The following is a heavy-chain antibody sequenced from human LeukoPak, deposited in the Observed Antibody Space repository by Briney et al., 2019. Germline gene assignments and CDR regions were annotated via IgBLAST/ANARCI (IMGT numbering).Heavy chain of an antibody. CDR3: ARDVGEYCSSTNCYASHY. CDR2: IIPIFGTA. V-gene: IGHV1-69*06. CDR1: GGTFSSYA. Sequence: ASVKVSCKASGGTFSSYAISWVRQAPGQGLEWMGGIIPIFGTANYAQKFQGRVTITADKSTSTAYMELSSLRSEDTAVYYCARDVGEYCSSTNCYASHYWGQGTLVTVSS. D-gene: IGHD2-2*01. J-gene: IGHJ4*02.